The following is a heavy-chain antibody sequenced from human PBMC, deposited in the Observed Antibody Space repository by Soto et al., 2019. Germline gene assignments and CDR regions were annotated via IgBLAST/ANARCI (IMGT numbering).Heavy chain of an antibody. Sequence: GASVKVSCKASGYTFTNYDINWVRQATGQGPEYKGWMNPNSGKIGYAQKLQGRVTMTTDTSTSTAYMDLRSLRSDDTAVYYCARGGDVNYYHGMDVWGQGTTVTVSS. CDR1: GYTFTNYD. CDR2: MNPNSGKI. J-gene: IGHJ6*02. CDR3: ARGGDVNYYHGMDV. V-gene: IGHV1-8*01.